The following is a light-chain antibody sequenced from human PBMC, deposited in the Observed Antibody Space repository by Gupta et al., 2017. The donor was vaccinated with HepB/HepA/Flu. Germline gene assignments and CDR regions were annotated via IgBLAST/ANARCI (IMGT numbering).Light chain of an antibody. J-gene: IGLJ3*02. V-gene: IGLV1-44*01. CDR1: SSNIGGNT. CDR2: SNN. CDR3: GAWDDNLNGWM. Sequence: QSDLTQPPSVSGTPGQRVTISCSGSSSNIGGNTVNWYQQLPGTAPKLLIYSNNQRPSGVPDRFSASKSGPSTSLAISGLQSDDEADYYCGAWDDNLNGWMFGGGTKLTVL.